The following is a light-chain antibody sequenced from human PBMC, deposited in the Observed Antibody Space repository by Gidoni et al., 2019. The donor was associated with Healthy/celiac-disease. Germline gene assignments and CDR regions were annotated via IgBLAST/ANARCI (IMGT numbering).Light chain of an antibody. J-gene: IGKJ1*01. CDR2: KAS. CDR1: QSISSW. Sequence: DIQMNQSPSTLSASVGDRVTITCRASQSISSWLAWYQQKPGKAPKLLIYKASSLESGVPSRFSGSGAGTEFTLTISSLQPDDFATYYCQQYKSYWTFGQGTKVEIK. CDR3: QQYKSYWT. V-gene: IGKV1-5*03.